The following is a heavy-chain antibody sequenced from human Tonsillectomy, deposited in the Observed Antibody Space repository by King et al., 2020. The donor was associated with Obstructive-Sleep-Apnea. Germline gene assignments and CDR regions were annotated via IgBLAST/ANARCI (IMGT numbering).Heavy chain of an antibody. D-gene: IGHD1-26*01. CDR2: IYHSGST. Sequence: VQLQESGPGLVKPSETLSLTCTVSGYSINSGYYWGWIRQPPGKGLEWIGSIYHSGSTYYNPSLKSRVTISLDTSKNQFSLKLSSVTAADTSVYYCARELLGATEPTDYWGQGTLVTVSP. V-gene: IGHV4-38-2*02. CDR3: ARELLGATEPTDY. J-gene: IGHJ4*02. CDR1: GYSINSGYY.